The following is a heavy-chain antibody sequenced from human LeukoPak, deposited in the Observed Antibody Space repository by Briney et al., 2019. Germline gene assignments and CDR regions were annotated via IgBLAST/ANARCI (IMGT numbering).Heavy chain of an antibody. J-gene: IGHJ4*02. CDR3: ATDCSGSSCYPAGFDY. CDR1: GGSISSSSYY. CDR2: IYYSGST. V-gene: IGHV4-39*07. Sequence: TSETLSLTCTVSGGSISSSSYYWGWIRQPPGKGLEWIGSIYYSGSTYYNPSLKSRVTISVDTSKNQFSLKLSSVTAADTAVYYCATDCSGSSCYPAGFDYWGQGILVTVSS. D-gene: IGHD2-15*01.